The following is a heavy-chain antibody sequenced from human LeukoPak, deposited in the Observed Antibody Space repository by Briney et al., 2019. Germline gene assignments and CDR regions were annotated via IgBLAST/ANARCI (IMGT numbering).Heavy chain of an antibody. CDR1: GGSISSYY. D-gene: IGHD5-18*01. J-gene: IGHJ6*03. CDR2: IYTSGST. CDR3: ARDSYGYIPLSYYYYMDV. V-gene: IGHV4-4*07. Sequence: PSETLSLTCTVSGGSISSYYWSWIRRPAGKGLEWIGRIYTSGSTNYNPSLKSRVTMSVDASKNQFSLKLSSVTAADTAVYYCARDSYGYIPLSYYYYMDVWGKGTTVTISS.